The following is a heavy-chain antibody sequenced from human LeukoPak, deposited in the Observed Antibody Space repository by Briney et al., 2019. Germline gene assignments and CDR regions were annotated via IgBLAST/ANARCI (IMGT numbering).Heavy chain of an antibody. V-gene: IGHV1-69*05. Sequence: KVSCKASGGTFSSYAISWVRQAPGQGLEWMGGIIPIFGTANYAQKFQGRVTITTDESTSTAYMELSSLRSEDTAVYYCASSEYSSSSWIYYYYYMDVWGKGTTVTVSS. CDR3: ASSEYSSSSWIYYYYYMDV. J-gene: IGHJ6*03. CDR1: GGTFSSYA. CDR2: IIPIFGTA. D-gene: IGHD6-6*01.